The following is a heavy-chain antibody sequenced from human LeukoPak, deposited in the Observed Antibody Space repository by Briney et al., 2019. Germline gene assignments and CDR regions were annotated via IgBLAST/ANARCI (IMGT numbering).Heavy chain of an antibody. CDR2: ISYDGSNK. CDR3: AKDSTYGDYAYFFDY. V-gene: IGHV3-30*18. D-gene: IGHD4-17*01. J-gene: IGHJ4*02. CDR1: GITFSSYG. Sequence: GRSLRPSCAASGITFSSYGMHGVRPAPGKGLEWVAVISYDGSNKYYADSVKGRFTISRDNSKNTLYLQMNSLRAEDTAVYYCAKDSTYGDYAYFFDYWGQGALVTVSS.